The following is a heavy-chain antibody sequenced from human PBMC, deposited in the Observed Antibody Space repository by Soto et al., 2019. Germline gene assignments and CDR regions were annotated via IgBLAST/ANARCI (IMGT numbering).Heavy chain of an antibody. D-gene: IGHD3-22*01. CDR2: IYHSGST. V-gene: IGHV4-30-2*01. CDR3: ARFNYYDSSGYYSLGAFDI. Sequence: SETLSLTCAVSGGSISSGGYSWSWIRQPPGKGLEWIGYIYHSGSTYYNPSLKSRVTISVDRSKNQFSLKLSSVTAADTAVYYCARFNYYDSSGYYSLGAFDIWGQGTMVTVSS. CDR1: GGSISSGGYS. J-gene: IGHJ3*02.